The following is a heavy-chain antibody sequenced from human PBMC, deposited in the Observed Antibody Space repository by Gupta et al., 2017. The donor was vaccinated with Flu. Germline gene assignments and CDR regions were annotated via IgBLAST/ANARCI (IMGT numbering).Heavy chain of an antibody. D-gene: IGHD4-17*01. CDR1: GLTFRNAW. J-gene: IGHJ4*02. Sequence: EVLLVESGGDLVKPGGSLRLSCAASGLTFRNAWMNWVRQAPGKGLEWVGRIKSNTDGGTAFYAAPVKDRFVISRDDSTNTLYLQMKSLKTEDSAVYFCTTITVTTSSEYLDSWGQGTLVTVSS. CDR2: IKSNTDGGTA. CDR3: TTITVTTSSEYLDS. V-gene: IGHV3-15*01.